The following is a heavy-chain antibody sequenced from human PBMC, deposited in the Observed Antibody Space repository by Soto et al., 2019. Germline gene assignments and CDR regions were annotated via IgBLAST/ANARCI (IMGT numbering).Heavy chain of an antibody. CDR2: ISSTTNYI. Sequence: GWSPRPSCAASGFTFTRYSMNWVRQAPGKGLEWVSSISSTTNYIYYGDSMKGRFTISRDNAKNSLYLEMNSLRAEDTAVYYCARESADLTSNLDYWGQGTLVTVSA. CDR3: ARESADLTSNLDY. CDR1: GFTFTRYS. V-gene: IGHV3-21*06. J-gene: IGHJ4*02.